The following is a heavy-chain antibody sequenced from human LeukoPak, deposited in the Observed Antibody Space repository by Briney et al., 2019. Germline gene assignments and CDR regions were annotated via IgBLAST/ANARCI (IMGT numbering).Heavy chain of an antibody. CDR2: IYHSGST. J-gene: IGHJ3*02. CDR1: GGSISSGGYY. Sequence: PSQTLSLTCTVSGGSISSGGYYWSWIRQPPGKGLEWIGYIYHSGSTYYNPSLKSRVTISVDRSKNQFSLKLSSVTAADTAVYYCAREWDFDAFDIWGQGTMVTVSS. D-gene: IGHD1-26*01. V-gene: IGHV4-30-2*01. CDR3: AREWDFDAFDI.